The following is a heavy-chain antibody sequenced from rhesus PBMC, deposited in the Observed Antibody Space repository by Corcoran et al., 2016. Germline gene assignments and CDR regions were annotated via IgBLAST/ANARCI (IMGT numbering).Heavy chain of an antibody. V-gene: IGHV1S2*01. Sequence: QVQLVQSGAEVKKPGSSVKVSCKASGYTFPDYYMPWLRQAPRTGLEWMGWINPYNGKTKYAQKFQGRVTMTRDTSTSTAYMELSSLRSEDTAVYDCARTEEYYFDYWGQGVLVTVSS. J-gene: IGHJ4*01. CDR1: GYTFPDYY. CDR2: INPYNGKT. D-gene: IGHD1-1*01. CDR3: ARTEEYYFDY.